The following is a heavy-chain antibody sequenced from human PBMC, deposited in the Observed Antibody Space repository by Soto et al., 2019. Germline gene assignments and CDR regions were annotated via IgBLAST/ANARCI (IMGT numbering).Heavy chain of an antibody. CDR1: GFTFNNYA. D-gene: IGHD6-19*01. CDR2: MSGSGLST. Sequence: EAQLLNSGGGLGQPGGSLALSCTASGFTFNNYALSWFRQSPGKGLEWVSGMSGSGLSTYYADVVKRRLSMSRDSSSNTVHLQRNSLGAADTALYYCVKSRGSSGLYFFDDWGQGTLVTVSS. CDR3: VKSRGSSGLYFFDD. V-gene: IGHV3-23*01. J-gene: IGHJ4*02.